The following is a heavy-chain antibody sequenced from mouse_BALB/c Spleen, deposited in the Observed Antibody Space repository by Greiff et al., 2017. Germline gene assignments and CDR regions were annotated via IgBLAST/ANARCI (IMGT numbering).Heavy chain of an antibody. CDR3: ARGGNYSPFAY. CDR2: ISNGGGST. Sequence: EVMLLKSGGGLVQPGGSLKLSCAASGFTFSSYTMSWVRQTPEKRLEWVAYISNGGGSTYYPDTVKGRFTISRDNAKNTLYLQMSSLKSEDTAMYYCARGGNYSPFAYWGQGTLVTVSA. V-gene: IGHV5-12-2*01. D-gene: IGHD2-1*01. J-gene: IGHJ3*01. CDR1: GFTFSSYT.